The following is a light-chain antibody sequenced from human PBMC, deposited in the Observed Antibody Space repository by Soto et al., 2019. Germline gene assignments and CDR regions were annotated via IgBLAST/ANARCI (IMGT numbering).Light chain of an antibody. CDR2: EVS. CDR3: SSYTSSSSYV. J-gene: IGLJ1*01. V-gene: IGLV2-14*01. CDR1: SSDGGGYNY. Sequence: QSVLSQPASVSGSPGQSITISCTGTSSDGGGYNYVSWYQQHPGKAPKLMIYEVSNRPSGVSNRFSGSKSGNTASLTISGLQAEDEADCYCSSYTSSSSYVFGTGTKIT.